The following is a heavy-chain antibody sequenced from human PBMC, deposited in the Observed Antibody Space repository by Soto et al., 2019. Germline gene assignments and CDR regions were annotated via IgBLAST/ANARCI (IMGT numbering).Heavy chain of an antibody. Sequence: QVQLVQSGAEVKKPGSSVKVSCKASGGTFSSYAISWVRQAPGQGLEWMGGIIPIFGTANYAQKLQGRVTITADKSTSTADRELSSLRSEDTAVYYCARDQGDTIFGVVIPGGDYYYGMDVWGQGTTVTVSS. D-gene: IGHD3-3*01. CDR2: IIPIFGTA. CDR1: GGTFSSYA. V-gene: IGHV1-69*06. CDR3: ARDQGDTIFGVVIPGGDYYYGMDV. J-gene: IGHJ6*02.